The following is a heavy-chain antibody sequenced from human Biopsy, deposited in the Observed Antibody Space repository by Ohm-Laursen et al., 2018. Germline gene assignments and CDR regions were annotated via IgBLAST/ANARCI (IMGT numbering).Heavy chain of an antibody. D-gene: IGHD3-3*01. V-gene: IGHV1-69*04. CDR2: IVPILGHL. J-gene: IGHJ4*02. CDR3: AADADGYYTEFDY. CDR1: GGPSSNYA. Sequence: GPSVKVSCNASGGPSSNYAFSWVRQAPGQGLGWVGRIVPILGHLNYAQRFQGRVSITADKSTTYVYMELSRLTSGDTAVYYCAADADGYYTEFDYWGPGTLVTVSS.